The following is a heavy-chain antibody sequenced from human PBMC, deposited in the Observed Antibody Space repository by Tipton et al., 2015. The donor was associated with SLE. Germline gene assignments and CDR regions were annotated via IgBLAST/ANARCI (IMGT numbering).Heavy chain of an antibody. CDR3: ARDPGLSGSFLYYYYFYMDV. CDR2: IYHSGST. Sequence: TLSLTCTVSGGSISSSSYYWGWIRQPPGKGLEWIGSIYHSGSTYYNPSLKSRVTISVDTSKNQFSLKLSSVTAADTAVYYCARDPGLSGSFLYYYYFYMDVWGKGTTVTVSS. CDR1: GGSISSSSYY. J-gene: IGHJ6*03. D-gene: IGHD1-26*01. V-gene: IGHV4-39*07.